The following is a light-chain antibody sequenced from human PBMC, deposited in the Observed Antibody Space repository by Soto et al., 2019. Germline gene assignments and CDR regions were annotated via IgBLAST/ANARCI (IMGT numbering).Light chain of an antibody. CDR3: QQRSNWPYLT. Sequence: EIVLTQSPDTLSLSPGERATLSCRASQSVSGYLGWYQQKPGQAPRLLIYDASNRASGVTARFRGSGSGTDFTLTIASLETEDFAVYYCQQRSNWPYLTFGGGTRVELK. CDR2: DAS. J-gene: IGKJ4*01. CDR1: QSVSGY. V-gene: IGKV3-11*01.